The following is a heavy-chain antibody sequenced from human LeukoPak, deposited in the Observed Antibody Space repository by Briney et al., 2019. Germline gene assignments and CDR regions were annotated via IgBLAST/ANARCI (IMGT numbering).Heavy chain of an antibody. CDR3: ARGQAEHYYDSSGYLTHLGFDY. CDR2: MNPNSGNT. CDR1: GYTFTSYG. Sequence: GASVKVSCKASGYTFTSYGISWVRQATGQGLEWMGWMNPNSGNTGYAQKFQGRVTITRNTSISTAYMELSSLRSEDTAVYYCARGQAEHYYDSSGYLTHLGFDYWGQGTLVTVSS. D-gene: IGHD3-22*01. J-gene: IGHJ4*02. V-gene: IGHV1-8*03.